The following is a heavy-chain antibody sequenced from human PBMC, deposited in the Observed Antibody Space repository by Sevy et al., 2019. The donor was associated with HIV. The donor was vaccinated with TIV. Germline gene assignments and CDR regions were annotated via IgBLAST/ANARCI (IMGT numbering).Heavy chain of an antibody. V-gene: IGHV3-30-3*01. J-gene: IGHJ4*02. D-gene: IGHD4-17*01. CDR2: ISYDGSNK. CDR3: ARADYGDYSGEFDY. CDR1: GITFSSHA. Sequence: GGSLRLSCAASGITFSSHAMHWVRQAPGKGLEWVTIISYDGSNKYYEDSVKGRFTISRENSKNTLYLQMNSLRAEDTAVYYCARADYGDYSGEFDYWGQGTLVTVSS.